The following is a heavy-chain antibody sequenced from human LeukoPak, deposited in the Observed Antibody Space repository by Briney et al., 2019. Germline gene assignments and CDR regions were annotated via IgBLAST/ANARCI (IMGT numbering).Heavy chain of an antibody. CDR3: ASDPHADSTGYYYYSMDV. Sequence: GGSLRLSCAASGFTFSSYAMHWVRQAPGKGLEWVAVISYDGSNKYYADSVKGRFTISRDNSKNTLYLQMNSLRAEDTAVYYCASDPHADSTGYYYYSMDVWAKGPTVTVS. V-gene: IGHV3-30*01. CDR1: GFTFSSYA. CDR2: ISYDGSNK. J-gene: IGHJ6*03. D-gene: IGHD1-1*01.